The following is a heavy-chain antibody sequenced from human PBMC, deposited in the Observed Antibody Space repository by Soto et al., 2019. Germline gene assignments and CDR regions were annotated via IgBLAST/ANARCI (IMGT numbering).Heavy chain of an antibody. CDR2: SYYSGST. J-gene: IGHJ6*02. Sequence: SETLSVTCAVSGFSIRSYYLSWIRQPPGKGLEWIGYSYYSGSTNYNPSLKSRVTISVDTSKNQFSLKLSSVTAADTAVYYCAKGSDTDRSYYYYGMDVWGQGTTVNVSS. CDR3: AKGSDTDRSYYYYGMDV. CDR1: GFSIRSYY. V-gene: IGHV4-59*01. D-gene: IGHD5-18*01.